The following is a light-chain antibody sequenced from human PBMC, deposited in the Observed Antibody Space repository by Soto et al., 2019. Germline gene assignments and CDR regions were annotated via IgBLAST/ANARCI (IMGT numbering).Light chain of an antibody. V-gene: IGLV4-69*01. CDR1: SGHSRYA. Sequence: QPVLTQSPSASASLGASVKLTCTLSSGHSRYAIAWHQQQPEKGPRYLMKLNSDGSHSKGDGIPDRFSGSSSGAERYLTISSLQSEDEADYYCQTWGTGTVVFGGGTKVTVL. J-gene: IGLJ2*01. CDR2: LNSDGSH. CDR3: QTWGTGTVV.